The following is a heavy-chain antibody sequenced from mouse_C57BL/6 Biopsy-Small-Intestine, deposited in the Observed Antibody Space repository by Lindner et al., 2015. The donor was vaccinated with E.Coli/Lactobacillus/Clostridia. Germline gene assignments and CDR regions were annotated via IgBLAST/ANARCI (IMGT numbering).Heavy chain of an antibody. J-gene: IGHJ1*03. CDR2: IYPNNRVS. CDR1: GYSFTGYY. V-gene: IGHV1-31*01. D-gene: IGHD2-3*01. Sequence: VQLQESGPELVKPGTSVKISCKASGYSFTGYYMHWVKQSHGNILDWTGYIYPNNRVSSYNQKFKGKATLTVDKSSSTPYMELRSLTSEDSAVYYCARSDGYYGYFDVWGTGTTVTVSS. CDR3: ARSDGYYGYFDV.